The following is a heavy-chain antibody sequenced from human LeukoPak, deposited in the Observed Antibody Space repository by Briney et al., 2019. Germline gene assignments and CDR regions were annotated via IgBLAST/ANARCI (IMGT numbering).Heavy chain of an antibody. J-gene: IGHJ4*02. CDR2: IWSDASNT. CDR1: GFTFSSYG. D-gene: IGHD3-9*01. CDR3: ERTDNIRYFDT. Sequence: GRSLRLSCAASGFTFSSYGMHWVRQAPGKGLEWVAVIWSDASNTYYADSVKGRFTISRDNSKNTLYLEMNSLRAEDTAVYYCERTDNIRYFDTWGQGTLVTVSS. V-gene: IGHV3-33*01.